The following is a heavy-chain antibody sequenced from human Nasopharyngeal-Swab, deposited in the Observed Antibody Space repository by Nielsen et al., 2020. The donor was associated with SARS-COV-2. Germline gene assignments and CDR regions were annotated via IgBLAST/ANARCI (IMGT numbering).Heavy chain of an antibody. CDR1: GGSFSGYY. J-gene: IGHJ4*02. CDR3: ASFGAYCGGDCSYYFDY. D-gene: IGHD2-21*02. Sequence: SQTLSFTCAVYGGSFSGYYWSWIRQPPGKGLEWIGEISHSGSTNYNPSLKSRVTISVDTSKNQFSLKLSSVTAADTAVYYCASFGAYCGGDCSYYFDYWGQGTLVTVSS. CDR2: ISHSGST. V-gene: IGHV4-34*01.